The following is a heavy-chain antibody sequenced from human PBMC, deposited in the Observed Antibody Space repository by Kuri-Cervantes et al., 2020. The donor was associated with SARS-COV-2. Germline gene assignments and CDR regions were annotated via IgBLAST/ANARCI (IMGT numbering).Heavy chain of an antibody. V-gene: IGHV4-59*01. D-gene: IGHD6-6*01. J-gene: IGHJ4*02. CDR1: GGSISSYY. Sequence: SETLSLTCTVSGGSISSYYWSWIRQPPGKGLEWIGYIYYSGSTNYNPSLKSRVTISVDTSKNQFSLELSSVTAADTAVYYCARVMSTSSIAARPRPYYFDYWGQGTLVTVSS. CDR2: IYYSGST. CDR3: ARVMSTSSIAARPRPYYFDY.